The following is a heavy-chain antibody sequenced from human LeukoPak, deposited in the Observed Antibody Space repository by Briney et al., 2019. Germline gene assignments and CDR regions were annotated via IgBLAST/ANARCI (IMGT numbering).Heavy chain of an antibody. CDR3: AGGGGGVYYYYGMDV. CDR2: INHSGST. Sequence: SETLSLTCAVYGGSFSGYYWSWIRQPPGKGLEWIGEINHSGSTNYNPSLKSRVTISVDTSKNQFSLKLSSVTAADTAVYYCAGGGGGVYYYYGMDVWGQGTTVTVSS. J-gene: IGHJ6*02. CDR1: GGSFSGYY. D-gene: IGHD2-21*01. V-gene: IGHV4-34*01.